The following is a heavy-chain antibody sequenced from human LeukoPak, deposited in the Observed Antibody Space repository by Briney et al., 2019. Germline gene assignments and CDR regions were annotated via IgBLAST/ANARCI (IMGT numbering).Heavy chain of an antibody. J-gene: IGHJ4*02. V-gene: IGHV3-53*01. CDR2: ILTRASP. D-gene: IGHD4-17*01. CDR3: AREAVTRSHFDH. Sequence: PGGSLTLSCPASGFTFSNAWMSWVRQAPREGLEWVSIILTRASPYYAGSVKGRFPIYRDNPKNRLYLQMNRLRAEDTAVFYCAREAVTRSHFDHWGEGTLVTVSS. CDR1: GFTFSNAW.